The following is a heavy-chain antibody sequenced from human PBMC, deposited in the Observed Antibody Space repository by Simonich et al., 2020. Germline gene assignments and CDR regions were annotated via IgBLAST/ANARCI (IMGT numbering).Heavy chain of an antibody. Sequence: EVQLVQSGAEVKKPVESLKISCKGSGYSFTGSWTGWVRQMPGKGLEWRRISYPGHSDTRYSPSFHGQDTISADNSISTAYLQWSSLKASDTAMYYCARQLNDFDIWGQGTMVTVSS. CDR3: ARQLNDFDI. J-gene: IGHJ3*02. CDR1: GYSFTGSW. D-gene: IGHD1-1*01. CDR2: SYPGHSDT. V-gene: IGHV5-51*01.